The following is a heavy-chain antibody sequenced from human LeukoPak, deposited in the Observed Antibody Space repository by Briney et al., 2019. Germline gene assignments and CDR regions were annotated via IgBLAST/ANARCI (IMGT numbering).Heavy chain of an antibody. CDR3: ARHKTDGTYHFVV. J-gene: IGHJ4*02. CDR1: GGSINTYF. CDR2: IYYSGST. Sequence: SETLSLTCTVSGGSINTYFWSWIRQPPGKGLEWIGHIYYSGSTTYNPSLKSRVTISVDASKNQFSLKLTSVTAADTAVYYCARHKTDGTYHFVVWGQGTLVTVSS. V-gene: IGHV4-59*08. D-gene: IGHD1-26*01.